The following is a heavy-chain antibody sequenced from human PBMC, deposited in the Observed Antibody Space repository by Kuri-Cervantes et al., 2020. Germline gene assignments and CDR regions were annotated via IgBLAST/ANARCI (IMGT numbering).Heavy chain of an antibody. CDR2: ISAYNGNT. D-gene: IGHD5-12*01. CDR1: GYSFITYP. Sequence: ASVKVSCKASGYSFITYPLNWVRQAPGQGLEWMGWISAYNGNTNYAQKLQGRVTMTTDTTTSTAYMELRSLRSDDPAVYYCAINENADIVATFYYYYYGMDVWGQGTTVTVSS. V-gene: IGHV1-18*01. CDR3: AINENADIVATFYYYYYGMDV. J-gene: IGHJ6*02.